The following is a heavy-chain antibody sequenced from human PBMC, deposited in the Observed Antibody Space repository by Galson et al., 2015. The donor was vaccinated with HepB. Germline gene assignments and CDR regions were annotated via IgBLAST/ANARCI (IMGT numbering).Heavy chain of an antibody. D-gene: IGHD2/OR15-2a*01. CDR1: GFTFSNYW. CDR3: ASATFHDAFHI. CDR2: IKEDGSDK. J-gene: IGHJ3*02. V-gene: IGHV3-7*03. Sequence: SLRLSCAASGFTFSNYWMSWVRQAPGKGLEWVANIKEDGSDKTYVDSVKGRFTISRDNAKSSLYLQMNSLRAEDTALYYCASATFHDAFHIWGQGTMVTVSS.